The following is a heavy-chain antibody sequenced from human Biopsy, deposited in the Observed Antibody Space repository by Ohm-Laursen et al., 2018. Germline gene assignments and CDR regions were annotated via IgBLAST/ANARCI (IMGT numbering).Heavy chain of an antibody. J-gene: IGHJ4*02. CDR1: GFIFDDYA. D-gene: IGHD3-16*01. CDR2: ISWDSGRI. Sequence: SLRLSCAASGFIFDDYAMHWVRQAPGKGLEWVSGISWDSGRIDYADSVKGRFTISRDNAKNSLYLQMNSLRAEDTALYYCAKDSGESPLGELFHWGQGNLVTVSS. V-gene: IGHV3-9*01. CDR3: AKDSGESPLGELFH.